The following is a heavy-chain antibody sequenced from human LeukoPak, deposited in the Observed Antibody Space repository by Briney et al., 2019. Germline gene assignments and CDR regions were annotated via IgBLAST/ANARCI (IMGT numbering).Heavy chain of an antibody. Sequence: PSETLSLTCTVSGGSISSSSYYWGWIRQPPGKGLEWIGSIYYSGSTYYNPSLKSRVTISVDTSKNQFSLKLSSVTAADTAVYYCARSAGDYGGWYFDLWGRGTLVTVSS. V-gene: IGHV4-39*07. CDR3: ARSAGDYGGWYFDL. CDR1: GGSISSSSYY. D-gene: IGHD4-23*01. CDR2: IYYSGST. J-gene: IGHJ2*01.